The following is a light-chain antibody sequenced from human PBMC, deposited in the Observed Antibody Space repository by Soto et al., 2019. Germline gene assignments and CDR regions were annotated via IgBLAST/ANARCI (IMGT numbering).Light chain of an antibody. CDR3: QTWGTGIRV. CDR2: LNSDGSH. Sequence: QLVLTQSPSASASLGASVTLTCTLSSGHSSYAIAWHQQQPEKGPRYLMKLNSDGSHSKGDGIPDRFSGSSSGAERYLTISSLQSEEEADYYCQTWGTGIRVFGGGTKLTVL. CDR1: SGHSSYA. V-gene: IGLV4-69*01. J-gene: IGLJ2*01.